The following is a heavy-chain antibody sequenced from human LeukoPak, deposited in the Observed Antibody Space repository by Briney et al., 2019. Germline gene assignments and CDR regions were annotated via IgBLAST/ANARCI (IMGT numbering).Heavy chain of an antibody. Sequence: PAETLSLTCAVSGVSISSSALCRFGRDPPERLLEGAGEIYHSGSTNYNPSVKSRVTISVDKSKDQFSLKLSSVTAADTAVYYCARVSGFGDPAVDYWGQGTLVTVSS. J-gene: IGHJ4*02. V-gene: IGHV4-4*02. CDR3: ARVSGFGDPAVDY. CDR1: GVSISSSAL. D-gene: IGHD3-10*01. CDR2: IYHSGST.